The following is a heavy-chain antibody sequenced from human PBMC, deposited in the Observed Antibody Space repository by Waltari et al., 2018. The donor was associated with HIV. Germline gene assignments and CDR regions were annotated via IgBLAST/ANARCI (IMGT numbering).Heavy chain of an antibody. D-gene: IGHD6-13*01. CDR1: GVAFSSFG. CDR3: AKDREAADGILDH. CDR2: IWYDGSKK. J-gene: IGHJ4*02. V-gene: IGHV3-33*06. Sequence: QVQLVEPGGGVVQPGRFLRLSCAALGVAFSSFGMNWVRQAPGKGLEWVAVIWYDGSKKYYADSVKGRFTISRDNSKKTLWLQMNSLRGEDTAVYYCAKDREAADGILDHWGQGTLVTVSS.